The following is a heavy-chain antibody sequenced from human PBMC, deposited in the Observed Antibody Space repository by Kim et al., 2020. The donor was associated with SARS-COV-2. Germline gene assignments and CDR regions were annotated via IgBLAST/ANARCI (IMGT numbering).Heavy chain of an antibody. Sequence: SETLSLTCTVSGGSISSSSYYWGWIRQPPGKGLEWIGSICYSGSTYYNPSLKSRVTISVDTSKNPFSLKLSSVTAADTAVYYCAGRGGFVLMVYANVAPDAFDIWGQGTMVSVSS. CDR1: GGSISSSSYY. J-gene: IGHJ3*02. D-gene: IGHD2-8*01. V-gene: IGHV4-39*01. CDR3: AGRGGFVLMVYANVAPDAFDI. CDR2: ICYSGST.